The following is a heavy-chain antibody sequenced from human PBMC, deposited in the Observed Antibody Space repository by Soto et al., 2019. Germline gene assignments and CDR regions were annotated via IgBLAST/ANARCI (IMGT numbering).Heavy chain of an antibody. J-gene: IGHJ4*02. CDR1: GGSIRSYC. D-gene: IGHD3-22*01. CDR3: ARLAGRDDSSGYYYPDY. V-gene: IGHV4-4*08. CDR2: ICNSGTT. Sequence: SETLSLTCTVSGGSIRSYCWTWIRQPPGEGLEWIGCICNSGTTNYNPSLKSRVTISVDTYKNQFSLKLSSVTAADTAVYYCARLAGRDDSSGYYYPDYWGQGTLVTVSS.